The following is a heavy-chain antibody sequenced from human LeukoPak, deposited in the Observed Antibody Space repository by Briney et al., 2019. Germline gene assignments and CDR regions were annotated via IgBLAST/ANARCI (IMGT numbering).Heavy chain of an antibody. D-gene: IGHD5-18*01. CDR3: ASSTSYSYGLFDY. CDR2: MNPSSGNT. J-gene: IGHJ4*02. V-gene: IGHV1-8*01. Sequence: GASVRVSCKASGYTFTSYDINWVRQATGQGLEWMGWMNPSSGNTGYAQKFQGRVTMTRNTSISTAYMELSSLRSEDTAVYYCASSTSYSYGLFDYWGQGTLVTVSS. CDR1: GYTFTSYD.